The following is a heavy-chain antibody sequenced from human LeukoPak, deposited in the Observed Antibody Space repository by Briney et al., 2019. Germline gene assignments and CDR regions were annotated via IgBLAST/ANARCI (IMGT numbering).Heavy chain of an antibody. CDR3: ARGLVAAPFDY. D-gene: IGHD2-15*01. CDR1: GYTVTGYY. Sequence: ASVKVSCKASGYTVTGYYMHWARQAPGQGLECMGRINPNSGGTNYAQKLQGRVTMTRDTSISTAYMELSRLRSDDTAVYYCARGLVAAPFDYWGQGTLVTVSS. J-gene: IGHJ4*02. CDR2: INPNSGGT. V-gene: IGHV1-2*06.